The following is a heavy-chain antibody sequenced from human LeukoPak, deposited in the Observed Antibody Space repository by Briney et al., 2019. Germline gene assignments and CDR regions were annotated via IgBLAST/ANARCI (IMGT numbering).Heavy chain of an antibody. CDR1: GFTFGAHW. J-gene: IGHJ4*02. CDR2: VKSNTDAGTT. Sequence: PGGSLRLSCAASGFTFGAHWMSWVRQAPGKGLEWVGRVKSNTDAGTTDYAAPVKGRFTISRDDSENTVYLQMNSLKTEDTGVYYYTVIFGWGSGSYYVDYWGQGTLVTVSS. D-gene: IGHD3-10*01. V-gene: IGHV3-15*01. CDR3: TVIFGWGSGSYYVDY.